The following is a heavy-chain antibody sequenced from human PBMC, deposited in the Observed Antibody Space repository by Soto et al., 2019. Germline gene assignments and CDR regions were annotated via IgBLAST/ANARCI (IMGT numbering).Heavy chain of an antibody. Sequence: QVQLQQWGAGLLKPSETLSLTCAVYGGSFSGYYWSWIRQPPGKGLEWIGEINHSGSNNYNPSLKSRVTISVDTSKNQFSLKLSSVTAADTAVYYCARGLGYCSGGSCYRLPYAFDIWGQGTMVTVSS. J-gene: IGHJ3*02. D-gene: IGHD2-15*01. CDR2: INHSGSN. CDR3: ARGLGYCSGGSCYRLPYAFDI. CDR1: GGSFSGYY. V-gene: IGHV4-34*01.